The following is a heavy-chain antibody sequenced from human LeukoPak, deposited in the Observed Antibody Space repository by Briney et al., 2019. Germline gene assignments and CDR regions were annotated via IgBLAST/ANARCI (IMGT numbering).Heavy chain of an antibody. V-gene: IGHV3-23*01. CDR1: GFTFNNYA. J-gene: IGHJ4*02. Sequence: GGSLRLSCAASGFTFNNYAMTWVRQAPGRGLEWVSAITGSGGSTYYADSVKGRFTISRDNSKNTLYLHMNSLRAEDTAVYYCAKYLRPFCYGSGSSYFDYWGQGTLVTVSS. CDR2: ITGSGGST. CDR3: AKYLRPFCYGSGSSYFDY. D-gene: IGHD3-10*01.